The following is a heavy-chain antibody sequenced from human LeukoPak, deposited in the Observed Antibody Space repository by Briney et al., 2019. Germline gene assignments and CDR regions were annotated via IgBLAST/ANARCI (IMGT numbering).Heavy chain of an antibody. CDR3: ARGEAYSNYEDH. Sequence: ASVKVSCKASGYTFTRYGISWVRQAPGQGLEWMGWISAYNGATNYAQKLQDRVTMTTDTSTSTAYMELRSLRSDDTAVYYCARGEAYSNYEDHWGQGTLVTVSS. CDR1: GYTFTRYG. D-gene: IGHD4-11*01. J-gene: IGHJ4*02. V-gene: IGHV1-18*01. CDR2: ISAYNGAT.